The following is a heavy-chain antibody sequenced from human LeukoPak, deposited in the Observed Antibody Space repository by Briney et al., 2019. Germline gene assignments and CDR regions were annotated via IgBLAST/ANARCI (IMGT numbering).Heavy chain of an antibody. V-gene: IGHV4-4*02. J-gene: IGHJ4*02. CDR3: ARSGVRYYFDY. Sequence: TSETLSLTCAVSGGSISSSNWWSWVRQPPGKGLEWIGEIYHSGSTNYNPSLKSRVTISVDTSKNQFSLKLSSVTAADTAVYYCARSGVRYYFDYWGQGTLVTVSS. CDR1: GGSISSSNW. D-gene: IGHD2-8*01. CDR2: IYHSGST.